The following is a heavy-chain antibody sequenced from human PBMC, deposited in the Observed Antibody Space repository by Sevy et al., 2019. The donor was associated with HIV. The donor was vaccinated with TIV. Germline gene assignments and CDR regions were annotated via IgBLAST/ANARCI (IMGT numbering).Heavy chain of an antibody. CDR1: GITVSSNY. Sequence: GGSLRLSCAVSGITVSSNYMGWVRQAPGKGLQWVSGIFASSNTHFADSVKGRFSISRDNSKNTLSLQMNSLSAEDTAVYYCARAVEDYSDSSGWDWYFDLWGRGTPVTVSS. V-gene: IGHV3-66*01. CDR3: ARAVEDYSDSSGWDWYFDL. D-gene: IGHD3-22*01. CDR2: IFASSNT. J-gene: IGHJ2*01.